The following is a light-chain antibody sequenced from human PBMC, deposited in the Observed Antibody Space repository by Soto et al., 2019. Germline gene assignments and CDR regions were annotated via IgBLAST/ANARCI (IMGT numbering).Light chain of an antibody. J-gene: IGKJ4*01. CDR2: KAS. Sequence: DIQMTQSPSTLSGSVGERVTITCRASQTISSWLAWYQQKPGKAPKLLIYKASSLESGVPSRFSGSGSGTEFTLTISSLQPDDFATYYCQQYNSYSPLTFGGGTKVDIK. CDR1: QTISSW. CDR3: QQYNSYSPLT. V-gene: IGKV1-5*03.